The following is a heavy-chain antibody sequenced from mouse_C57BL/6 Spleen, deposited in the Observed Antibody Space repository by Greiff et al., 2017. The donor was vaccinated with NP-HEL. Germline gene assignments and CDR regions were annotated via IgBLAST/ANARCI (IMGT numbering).Heavy chain of an antibody. Sequence: VQLQESDAELVKPGASVKISCKVSGYTFTDHTIHWMKQRPEQGLEWIGYIYPRDGSTKYNEKFKGKATLTADKSSSTAYMQLNSLTSEDSAVYFCARGGDYYYGSSSLHFDYWGQGTTLTVSS. CDR3: ARGGDYYYGSSSLHFDY. D-gene: IGHD1-1*01. CDR2: IYPRDGST. CDR1: GYTFTDHT. J-gene: IGHJ2*01. V-gene: IGHV1-78*01.